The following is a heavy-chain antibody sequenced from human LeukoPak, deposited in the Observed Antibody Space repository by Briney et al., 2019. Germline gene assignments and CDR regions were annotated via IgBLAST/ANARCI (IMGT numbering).Heavy chain of an antibody. CDR2: TTPIFGTA. Sequence: SVKVSCKASGGTFSNYAINWVRQAPGQGLEWMGGTTPIFGTANYLQKFQGRVTITADESTRTAYMELSRLRSEDTAIYYCARASSDDTAMATPFAYWGQGTLVTVSS. D-gene: IGHD5-18*01. V-gene: IGHV1-69*01. CDR1: GGTFSNYA. CDR3: ARASSDDTAMATPFAY. J-gene: IGHJ4*02.